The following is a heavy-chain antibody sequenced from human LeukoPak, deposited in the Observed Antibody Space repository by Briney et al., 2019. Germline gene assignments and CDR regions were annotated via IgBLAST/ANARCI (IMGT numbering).Heavy chain of an antibody. V-gene: IGHV3-21*01. CDR3: ARGLVGATSVYFDY. D-gene: IGHD1-26*01. J-gene: IGHJ4*02. CDR1: GFTFSTYS. Sequence: GGSLRLSCAVSGFTFSTYSMNWVRQAPGKGLEWVSSISSGSGYIYQADSVKGRFTISRDNAKNSLYLQMNSLRADDTAVYYCARGLVGATSVYFDYWGQGTLVTVSS. CDR2: ISSGSGYI.